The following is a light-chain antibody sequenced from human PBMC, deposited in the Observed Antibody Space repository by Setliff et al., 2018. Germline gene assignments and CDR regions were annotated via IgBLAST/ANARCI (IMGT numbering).Light chain of an antibody. Sequence: QSALTQPRSVSGSPGQSVTISCTGTSSDIGGYDYVSWYQHHPDKAPKLIIYDVTERPSGVPDRFSASKSGNTASLTISGLLAGDEADYYCCSYAGSNVHVLFGGGTKVTVL. CDR2: DVT. CDR1: SSDIGGYDY. CDR3: CSYAGSNVHVL. V-gene: IGLV2-11*01. J-gene: IGLJ1*01.